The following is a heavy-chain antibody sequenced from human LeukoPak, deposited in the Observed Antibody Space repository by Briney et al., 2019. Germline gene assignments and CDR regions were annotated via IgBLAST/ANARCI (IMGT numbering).Heavy chain of an antibody. CDR2: ISAGSSYI. CDR3: ARDNPYTGGRGCHDY. J-gene: IGHJ4*02. Sequence: GGSLTLSCAASGFTFSTYSMNWVRQAPGKGLEWVSSISAGSSYIYYADSVKGRFTISRDNAKNSLYLQMNSLRAEDTAVYYCARDNPYTGGRGCHDYWGQGTLVTVSS. V-gene: IGHV3-21*04. CDR1: GFTFSTYS. D-gene: IGHD2-2*02.